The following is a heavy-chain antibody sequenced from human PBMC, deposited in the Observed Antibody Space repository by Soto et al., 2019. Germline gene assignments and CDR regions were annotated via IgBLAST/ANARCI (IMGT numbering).Heavy chain of an antibody. V-gene: IGHV3-11*01. Sequence: QVQLVESGGGLVKPGGSLRLSCAASGFTFSDYYMSWIRQAPGKGLEWVSYISSSGSTIYYADFVKGRFTISRDNAKNSLYLQMNILIAEDTAVYYYAREYSSSWYIQTVDYWGQGTLVTGSS. CDR2: ISSSGSTI. D-gene: IGHD6-13*01. CDR3: AREYSSSWYIQTVDY. CDR1: GFTFSDYY. J-gene: IGHJ4*02.